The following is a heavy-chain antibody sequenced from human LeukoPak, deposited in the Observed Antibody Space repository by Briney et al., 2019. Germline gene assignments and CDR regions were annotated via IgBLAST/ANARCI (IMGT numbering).Heavy chain of an antibody. CDR2: IDLKTGDI. J-gene: IGHJ4*02. V-gene: IGHV1-2*02. CDR1: GYTFIDYW. Sequence: ASVKVSCKASGYTFIDYWIHWVRQAPGQGLEWMGRIDLKTGDITSAQKFQGRVTMTRDTSISTTYMDLSGLGTDDTAVYYCARDSPHQRFDYWGQGTLVTDSS. CDR3: ARDSPHQRFDY.